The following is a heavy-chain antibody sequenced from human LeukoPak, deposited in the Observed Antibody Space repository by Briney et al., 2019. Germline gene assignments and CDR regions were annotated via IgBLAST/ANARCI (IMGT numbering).Heavy chain of an antibody. J-gene: IGHJ4*02. D-gene: IGHD3-3*01. V-gene: IGHV4-34*01. CDR1: GGSFSGYY. Sequence: PSETLSLTCAVYGGSFSGYYWSWIRQPPGKGLEWIGEINHSGSTNYNPSLKSRVTMSVDTSKNQFSLKLSSVTAADTAVYYCAREATYYDFWSGYYTARQTYYFDYWGQGTLVTVSS. CDR2: INHSGST. CDR3: AREATYYDFWSGYYTARQTYYFDY.